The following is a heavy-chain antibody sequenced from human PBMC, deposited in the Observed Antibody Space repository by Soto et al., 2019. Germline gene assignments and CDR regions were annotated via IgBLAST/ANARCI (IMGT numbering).Heavy chain of an antibody. D-gene: IGHD3-10*01. CDR1: RYTHTGIS. CDR3: ATRPYPLTHGVLLWG. Sequence: GASVKPSCKVSRYTHTGISMHWARHSPRKGLEWMGGFDPEDGETIYAQKFQGRVTMTEDTSTDTAYMELSSLRSEDTAVYYCATRPYPLTHGVLLWGWGQGILVTV. V-gene: IGHV1-24*01. CDR2: FDPEDGET. J-gene: IGHJ4*02.